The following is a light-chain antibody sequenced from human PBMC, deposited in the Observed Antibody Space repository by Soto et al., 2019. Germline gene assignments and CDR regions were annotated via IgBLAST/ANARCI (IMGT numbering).Light chain of an antibody. CDR2: AAS. CDR3: QQYGSSPLT. CDR1: QSVRSNY. J-gene: IGKJ4*01. Sequence: EIVLTQSPATLSLSPGERATLSCRASQSVRSNYLAWYQQKPGQAPRLLIYAASSRATGIPDRFSGSGSGTDFTLTISRLEPEDFAVYYCQQYGSSPLTFGGGTKVEIK. V-gene: IGKV3-20*01.